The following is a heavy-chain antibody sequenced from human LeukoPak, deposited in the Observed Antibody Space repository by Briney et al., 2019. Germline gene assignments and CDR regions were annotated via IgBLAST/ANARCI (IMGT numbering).Heavy chain of an antibody. CDR2: ISSSSSYI. V-gene: IGHV3-21*01. CDR1: GFTFSSYS. CDR3: ARDALYYDFWSGYFPDY. J-gene: IGHJ4*02. Sequence: GGSLRLSCAASGFTFSSYSMNWVRQAPGKGLEWVSSISSSSSYIYYADSVKGRFTISRDNAKNSLYLQMNSLRAEDTAVYYCARDALYYDFWSGYFPDYWGQGTLVTVSS. D-gene: IGHD3-3*01.